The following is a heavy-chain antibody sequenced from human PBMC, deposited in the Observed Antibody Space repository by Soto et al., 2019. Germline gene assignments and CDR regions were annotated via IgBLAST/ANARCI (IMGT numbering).Heavy chain of an antibody. V-gene: IGHV1-69*12. CDR3: AKNPANYYYGMDV. J-gene: IGHJ6*02. CDR2: IIPIFGTA. Sequence: QVQLVQSGAEVKKPGSSVKVSCKASGGTFSSYAISWVRQAPGQGLEWMGGIIPIFGTADYAQKFQGRVTITADESTSTAYVQLSSLRSEETAVYYCAKNPANYYYGMDVWGQGTTVTVSS. CDR1: GGTFSSYA.